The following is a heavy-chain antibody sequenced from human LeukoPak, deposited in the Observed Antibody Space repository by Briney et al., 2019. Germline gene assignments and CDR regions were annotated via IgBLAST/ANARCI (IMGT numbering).Heavy chain of an antibody. CDR1: GYTFTSYY. CDR2: IDPSGGST. J-gene: IGHJ3*02. CDR3: ARDRRPELTGHSDAFDI. Sequence: ASVKVSCKASGYTFTSYYMHWVRQAPGQGLEWMGIIDPSGGSTSYAQKFQGRVTMTRDTSTSTVHMELSSLRSEDTAVYYCARDRRPELTGHSDAFDIWGQGTMVTVSS. D-gene: IGHD7-27*01. V-gene: IGHV1-46*01.